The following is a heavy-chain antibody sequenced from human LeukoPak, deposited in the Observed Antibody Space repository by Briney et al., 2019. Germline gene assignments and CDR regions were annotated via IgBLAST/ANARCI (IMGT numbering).Heavy chain of an antibody. CDR3: AKKHLPPDYGDYVFGY. CDR1: VFTFNICG. D-gene: IGHD4-17*01. Sequence: PGGSLRLTCAESVFTFNICGVHCVRQARRKGLEWVAFIRYDGSNKYHAVSVKGRFTISRDNSKNTLYLQMNSLRAEDTAVYYCAKKHLPPDYGDYVFGYWGQGTLVTVSS. V-gene: IGHV3-30*02. J-gene: IGHJ4*02. CDR2: IRYDGSNK.